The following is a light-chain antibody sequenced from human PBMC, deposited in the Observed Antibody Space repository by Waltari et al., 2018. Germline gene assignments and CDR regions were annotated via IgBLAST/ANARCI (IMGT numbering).Light chain of an antibody. J-gene: IGLJ1*01. Sequence: QAGLTQPPSVSKGLRQTATLTCTGNSNNVGHQGAAWLQQRQGHPPQLLSDRDNARPSGSSGRFSASRSGNTASLTITGLQPEDEADYYCSAWDYNLNAYVFGTGTKVTVL. V-gene: IGLV10-54*04. CDR2: RDN. CDR1: SNNVGHQG. CDR3: SAWDYNLNAYV.